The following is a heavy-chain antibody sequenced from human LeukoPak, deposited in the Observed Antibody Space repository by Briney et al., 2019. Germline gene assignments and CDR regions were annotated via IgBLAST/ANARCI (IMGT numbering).Heavy chain of an antibody. V-gene: IGHV3-7*01. Sequence: PGGSLSLSCAASGFTFSSYWVSWVRQAPGKGLGWVANIKQDGSEKYYVDSVKGRFTISRDNAKNSLYLQMNSLRAEDTAVYYCARGAAWFDPWGQGTLVTVSS. J-gene: IGHJ5*02. D-gene: IGHD2-15*01. CDR2: IKQDGSEK. CDR1: GFTFSSYW. CDR3: ARGAAWFDP.